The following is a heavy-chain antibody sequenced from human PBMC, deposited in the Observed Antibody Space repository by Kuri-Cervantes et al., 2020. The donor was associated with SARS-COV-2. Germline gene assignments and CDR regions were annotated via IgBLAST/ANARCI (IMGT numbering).Heavy chain of an antibody. D-gene: IGHD6-13*01. CDR3: ARDRQQLVRRTFFDY. J-gene: IGHJ4*02. Sequence: GGSLRLSCAASGFTFSSYEMNWVRQAPGKGLEWVSSISRRSSYIYYADSVKGRFTISRDNAKNSLYLQMNSLRAEDTAVYYCARDRQQLVRRTFFDYWGQGTLVTVSS. V-gene: IGHV3-21*01. CDR2: ISRRSSYI. CDR1: GFTFSSYE.